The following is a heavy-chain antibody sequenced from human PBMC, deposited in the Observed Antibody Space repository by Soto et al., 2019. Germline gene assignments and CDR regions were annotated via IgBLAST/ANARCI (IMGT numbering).Heavy chain of an antibody. D-gene: IGHD1-1*01. J-gene: IGHJ4*02. CDR2: IPYDGSYK. CDR3: ARDDDDADNGLDY. CDR1: GFTFSSYG. Sequence: QVQLVESGGGVVQPGRSLRLSCAASGFTFSSYGMHWVRQAPGKGLEWVAVIPYDGSYKHYADFAKGRFTISRDNSKNTLYLEMNSLRAEDTAVYYCARDDDDADNGLDYWGQGTLVTVSS. V-gene: IGHV3-33*05.